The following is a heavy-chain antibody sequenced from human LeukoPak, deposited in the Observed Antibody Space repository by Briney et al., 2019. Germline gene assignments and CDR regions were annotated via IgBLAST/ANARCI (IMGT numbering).Heavy chain of an antibody. CDR3: ARLSAPRYYYDSSGYYNIDY. Sequence: SETLSLTCTVSGGSISSSSYYWGWIRQPPGKGLEWIGSIYYSGSTYYNPSLKRRVTISVDTSKNQFSLKLSSVTAADTAVYYCARLSAPRYYYDSSGYYNIDYWGQGTLVTVSS. J-gene: IGHJ4*02. CDR2: IYYSGST. D-gene: IGHD3-22*01. CDR1: GGSISSSSYY. V-gene: IGHV4-39*01.